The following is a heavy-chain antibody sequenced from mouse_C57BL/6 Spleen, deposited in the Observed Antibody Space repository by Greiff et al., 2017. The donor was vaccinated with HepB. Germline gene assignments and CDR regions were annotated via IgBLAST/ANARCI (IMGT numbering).Heavy chain of an antibody. CDR3: ARSMAGTREMGMDY. CDR2: IYPGDGDT. V-gene: IGHV1-82*01. D-gene: IGHD2-14*01. CDR1: GYAFSSSW. Sequence: VQLQQSGPELVKPGASVKISCKASGYAFSSSWMNWVKQRPGKGLEWIGRIYPGDGDTNYNGKFKGKATLTADKSSSTGYMQLSSLTSEDSAVYFWARSMAGTREMGMDYWGQGTSVTVSS. J-gene: IGHJ4*01.